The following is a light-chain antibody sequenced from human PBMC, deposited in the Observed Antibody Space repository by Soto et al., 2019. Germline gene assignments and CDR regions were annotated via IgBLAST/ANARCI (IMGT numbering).Light chain of an antibody. Sequence: QSVLTQPASVSGAPGQRVTISCTGSSSNIGAGYDVHWYRQLPGTAPKLLIYGNSNRPSGVPDRFSGSKSGTSASLAITGLQAEDEADYYCQSYDSSLSGSLDVVFGGGTKLTVL. J-gene: IGLJ2*01. CDR3: QSYDSSLSGSLDVV. V-gene: IGLV1-40*01. CDR1: SSNIGAGYD. CDR2: GNS.